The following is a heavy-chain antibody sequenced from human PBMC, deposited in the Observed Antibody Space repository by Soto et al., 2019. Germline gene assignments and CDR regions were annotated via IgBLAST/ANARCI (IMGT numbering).Heavy chain of an antibody. V-gene: IGHV1-69*13. CDR3: ARASYDSSGYPGTNFDY. Sequence: SVKVSCKASGGTFSSYAISWVRQAPGQGLEWMGGIIPIFGTANYAQKFQGRVTITADESTSTAYMGLSSLRSEDTAVHYCARASYDSSGYPGTNFDYWGQGTLVTVSS. D-gene: IGHD3-22*01. CDR1: GGTFSSYA. J-gene: IGHJ4*02. CDR2: IIPIFGTA.